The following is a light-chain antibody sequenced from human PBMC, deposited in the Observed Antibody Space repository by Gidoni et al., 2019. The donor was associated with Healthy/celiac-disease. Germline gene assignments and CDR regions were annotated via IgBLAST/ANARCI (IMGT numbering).Light chain of an antibody. CDR1: QSVSSSY. CDR2: GAS. Sequence: EIVLTQSPGTLPFSPVERATLSCRTSQSVSSSYLAWYQQKPCQTPRLLIYGASSRATGIPDRFSGSGSGTDFTLTMSRLEPEDFAVYYCQQYGSSPPITFGQGTRLEIK. J-gene: IGKJ5*01. V-gene: IGKV3-20*01. CDR3: QQYGSSPPIT.